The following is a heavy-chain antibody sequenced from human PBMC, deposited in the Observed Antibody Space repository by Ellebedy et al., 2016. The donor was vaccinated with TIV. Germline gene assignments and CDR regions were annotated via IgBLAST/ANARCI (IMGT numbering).Heavy chain of an antibody. D-gene: IGHD6-19*01. V-gene: IGHV4-59*01. J-gene: IGHJ3*02. CDR3: ARDRGGGIAVRDAFDI. CDR2: IYYRGST. CDR1: GGSISSYY. Sequence: SETLSLXXTVPGGSISSYYWSWIRQPPGKGLEWIGYIYYRGSTNYNPSLKSRVTISVDTSKNQFSLKLSSVTAADTAVYYCARDRGGGIAVRDAFDIWGQGTMVTVSS.